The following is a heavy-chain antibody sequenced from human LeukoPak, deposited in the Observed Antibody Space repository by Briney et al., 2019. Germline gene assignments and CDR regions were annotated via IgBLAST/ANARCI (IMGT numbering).Heavy chain of an antibody. J-gene: IGHJ6*02. CDR1: GGTFSSYG. CDR2: IIPILGIA. V-gene: IGHV1-69*04. Sequence: ASVKVSCKASGGTFSSYGITWVRQAPGQGLEWMGRIIPILGIANYAQKFQGRVTITADKSTSTAYMEVSSLRSEDTAVYYCASPYIGGGMDVWGQGTTVTVSS. D-gene: IGHD3-16*01. CDR3: ASPYIGGGMDV.